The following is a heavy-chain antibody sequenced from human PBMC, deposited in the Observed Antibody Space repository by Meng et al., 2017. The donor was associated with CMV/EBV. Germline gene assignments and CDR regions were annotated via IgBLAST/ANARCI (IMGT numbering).Heavy chain of an antibody. D-gene: IGHD2-2*01. CDR3: AKDTIEAAAYGAFDM. Sequence: GESLKISCAASGFTFDDYGMSWVRQAPGKGLEWVSGINWNGGSTGYADSVKGRFTISRDNAKNSLYLQMNSLRSEDTAVYFCAKDTIEAAAYGAFDMWGQGTMVTVSS. CDR2: INWNGGST. CDR1: GFTFDDYG. V-gene: IGHV3-20*04. J-gene: IGHJ3*02.